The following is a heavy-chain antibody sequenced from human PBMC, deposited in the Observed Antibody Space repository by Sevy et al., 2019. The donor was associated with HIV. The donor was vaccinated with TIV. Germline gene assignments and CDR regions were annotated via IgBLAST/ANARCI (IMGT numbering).Heavy chain of an antibody. Sequence: SETLSLTCTVSGGSISSYYWSWIRQPPGKGLEWIGYIYYSGSTNYNPSLKSRVTISVDTSKNQFSLKLSSVTAADTAVYYCARRLLNYYGSGSPQGDWFDPWGQGTLVTVSS. D-gene: IGHD3-10*01. CDR1: GGSISSYY. CDR2: IYYSGST. J-gene: IGHJ5*02. V-gene: IGHV4-59*01. CDR3: ARRLLNYYGSGSPQGDWFDP.